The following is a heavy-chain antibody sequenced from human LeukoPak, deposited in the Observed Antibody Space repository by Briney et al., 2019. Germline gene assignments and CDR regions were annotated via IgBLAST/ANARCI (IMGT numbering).Heavy chain of an antibody. D-gene: IGHD2-2*01. Sequence: PGGSLRLSCAASGFTFSSYAMSWVRQAPGKGLEWVSAISGSGGSTYYADSVKGRFTISRDNTKNTLYLQMNSLRAEDTAVYYCAKDRHAPGRYCSSTSCFPFDSWGQGTLVTVSS. CDR2: ISGSGGST. CDR1: GFTFSSYA. V-gene: IGHV3-23*01. CDR3: AKDRHAPGRYCSSTSCFPFDS. J-gene: IGHJ5*01.